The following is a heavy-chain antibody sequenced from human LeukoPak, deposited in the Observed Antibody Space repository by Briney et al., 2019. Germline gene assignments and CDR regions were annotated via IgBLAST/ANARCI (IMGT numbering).Heavy chain of an antibody. D-gene: IGHD5-18*01. J-gene: IGHJ6*04. Sequence: GGSLRLSCAGSGFTFGRYSINWVRQAPGKGLEWVSSISSSSSYIYYADSVKGRFAISRDNAKNSLYLQMNSLGAEDTAVYYCARGPSRGYSFLDVWGKGTTVTISS. CDR2: ISSSSSYI. CDR1: GFTFGRYS. CDR3: ARGPSRGYSFLDV. V-gene: IGHV3-21*01.